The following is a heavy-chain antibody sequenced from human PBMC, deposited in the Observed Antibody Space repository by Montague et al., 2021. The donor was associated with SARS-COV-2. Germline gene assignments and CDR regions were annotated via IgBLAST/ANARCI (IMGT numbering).Heavy chain of an antibody. CDR2: ISGSGGST. CDR3: AKDLHYDFWSGYYLDY. Sequence: SLRLSCAASGFTFSNYAMSWVRQAPGKGLEWVSAISGSGGSTYYADSVKGRFTISRDNSKNTLYLQMNSLRAEDTAVYYCAKDLHYDFWSGYYLDYWGQGTLVTVSS. CDR1: GFTFSNYA. D-gene: IGHD3-3*01. V-gene: IGHV3-23*01. J-gene: IGHJ4*02.